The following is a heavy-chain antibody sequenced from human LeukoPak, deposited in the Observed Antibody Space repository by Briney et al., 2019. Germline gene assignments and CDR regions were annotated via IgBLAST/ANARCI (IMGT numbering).Heavy chain of an antibody. D-gene: IGHD3-9*01. CDR1: GGSISRYY. CDR2: VYHSGST. Sequence: SETLSLTCTVSGGSISRYYWSWIRQPPGKGLEWIGYVYHSGSTNYNPSLKSRVTISLDTSKNQFSLKLSSVTAADTAVYYCASQVRYFDWLFAFDYWGQGTLVTVSS. J-gene: IGHJ4*02. CDR3: ASQVRYFDWLFAFDY. V-gene: IGHV4-59*12.